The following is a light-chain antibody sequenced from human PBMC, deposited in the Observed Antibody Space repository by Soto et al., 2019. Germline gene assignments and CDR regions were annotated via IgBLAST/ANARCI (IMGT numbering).Light chain of an antibody. CDR3: QQYVSSPRT. CDR1: QSVSSNF. J-gene: IGKJ1*01. V-gene: IGKV3-20*01. Sequence: EIVLPQSRGTLSFTHWEXDSLSCRASQSVSSNFLAWYQQKPGQAPRLLIYAASSRATGIPDRFSGSGSGTDFTLTISRLEPEDFAVYYCQQYVSSPRTFGQGTKVDIK. CDR2: AAS.